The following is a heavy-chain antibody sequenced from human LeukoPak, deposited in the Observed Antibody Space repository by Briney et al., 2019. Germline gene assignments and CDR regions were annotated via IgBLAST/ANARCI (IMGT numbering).Heavy chain of an antibody. CDR1: GFTFSNYW. J-gene: IGHJ1*01. D-gene: IGHD2-2*01. CDR3: ATDSSSNGREFQY. V-gene: IGHV3-7*01. Sequence: GGSLRLSCEGSGFTFSNYWMSWVRQAPGKGLEWVANIQQHGSETYYGDSVKGRFTISRDNAKNSLYLQMNSLRAEDTAVYYCATDSSSNGREFQYWGQGTVVTVSS. CDR2: IQQHGSET.